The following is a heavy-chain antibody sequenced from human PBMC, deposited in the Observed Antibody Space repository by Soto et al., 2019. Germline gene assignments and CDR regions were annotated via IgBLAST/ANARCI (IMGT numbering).Heavy chain of an antibody. J-gene: IGHJ5*02. Sequence: LRLYCAASGFTFSSYGMHWVRQAPGKGLEWVAVISYDGSNKYYADSVKGRFTISRDNSKNTLYLQMNSLRAEDTAVYYCAKDRDPGYSSGQNWFDPWGQGTLVTVSS. D-gene: IGHD6-19*01. V-gene: IGHV3-30*18. CDR1: GFTFSSYG. CDR3: AKDRDPGYSSGQNWFDP. CDR2: ISYDGSNK.